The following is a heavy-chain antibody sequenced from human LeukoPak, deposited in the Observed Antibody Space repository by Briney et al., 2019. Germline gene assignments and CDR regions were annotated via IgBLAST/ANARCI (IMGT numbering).Heavy chain of an antibody. D-gene: IGHD1-26*01. Sequence: SETLSLTCTVPGGSISSSSYYWGWIRQPPGKGLEWIGSIYYSGSTYYNPSLKSRVTISVDTSKNQFSLKLSSVTAADTAVYYCARVGARFDYWGQGTLVTVSS. J-gene: IGHJ4*02. V-gene: IGHV4-39*07. CDR3: ARVGARFDY. CDR1: GGSISSSSYY. CDR2: IYYSGST.